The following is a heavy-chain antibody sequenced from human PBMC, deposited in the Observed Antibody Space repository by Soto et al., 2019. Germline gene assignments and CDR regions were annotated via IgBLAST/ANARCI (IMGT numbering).Heavy chain of an antibody. CDR3: ARGSAFIGLDY. CDR2: IGTSGSYI. D-gene: IGHD1-26*01. CDR1: GFIFSRDS. V-gene: IGHV3-21*01. Sequence: PGGSLRLSCAVSGFIFSRDSMNWVRQAPGKGLEWVSSIGTSGSYIYDTDSVKGRFTISRDNTKDSLYLQMNSLRAEDTAIYYCARGSAFIGLDYWGQGP. J-gene: IGHJ4*02.